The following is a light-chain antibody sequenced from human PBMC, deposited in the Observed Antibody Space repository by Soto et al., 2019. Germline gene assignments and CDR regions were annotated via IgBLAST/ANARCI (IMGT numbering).Light chain of an antibody. CDR3: CSFAGSYSYV. J-gene: IGLJ1*01. Sequence: QSALAQPRSVSASPGQSVTISCTGTSSDVGRYDYVSWCQQHPGKAPKLIVYDVTERPSGVPDRFSGSKSGNTASLTISGLQAEDEADYSCCSFAGSYSYVFGTGTKVTVL. CDR1: SSDVGRYDY. CDR2: DVT. V-gene: IGLV2-11*01.